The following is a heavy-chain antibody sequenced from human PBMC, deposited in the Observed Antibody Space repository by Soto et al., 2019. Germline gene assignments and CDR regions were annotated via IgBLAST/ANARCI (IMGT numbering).Heavy chain of an antibody. J-gene: IGHJ4*02. CDR2: IYHTGST. Sequence: PSETLSLTCSASAGSLSNYYWTWIRQSPGKGLEWIGEIYHTGSTKYNPSLKSRVAISVDMSKNQFSLTLSSTTPADTAVYYCARGGRGSGLYFLYYFDLWGQGTLVTVSS. D-gene: IGHD3-22*01. V-gene: IGHV4-59*01. CDR1: AGSLSNYY. CDR3: ARGGRGSGLYFLYYFDL.